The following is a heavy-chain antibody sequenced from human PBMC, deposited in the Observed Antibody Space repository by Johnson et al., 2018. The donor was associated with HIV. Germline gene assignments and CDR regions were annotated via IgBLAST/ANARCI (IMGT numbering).Heavy chain of an antibody. CDR3: ARDRRDDLYSHQLVLRGQNAFDI. D-gene: IGHD5-12*01. V-gene: IGHV3-15*01. Sequence: VQLVESGGGLVKPGGSLRLSCAASGLTFTNAWMNWVRQAPGKGLEWAGRIKRKTDGGTTDYAAPVKGRFSISRDDSKNTLYLQMNSLKTEDTAVYYCARDRRDDLYSHQLVLRGQNAFDIWCQGTMVTVSS. J-gene: IGHJ3*02. CDR1: GLTFTNAW. CDR2: IKRKTDGGTT.